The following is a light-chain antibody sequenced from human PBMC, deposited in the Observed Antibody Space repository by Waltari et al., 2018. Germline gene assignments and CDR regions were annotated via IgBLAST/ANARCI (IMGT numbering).Light chain of an antibody. Sequence: DIQMAQSLSALSASVRDRVTITCRPGQTVSSDLNWYQHKPGKAPKLLIYAASSLQSGVPSRFSGRRSGTEFTLTISSLQPDDFATYYCQQYYTTPLTFGGGTKVEI. J-gene: IGKJ4*01. CDR1: QTVSSD. V-gene: IGKV1-39*01. CDR2: AAS. CDR3: QQYYTTPLT.